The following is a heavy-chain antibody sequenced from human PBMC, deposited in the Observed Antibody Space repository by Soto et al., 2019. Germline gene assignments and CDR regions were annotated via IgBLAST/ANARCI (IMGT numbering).Heavy chain of an antibody. CDR1: GFTFNSYN. CDR2: ISHSSHYI. D-gene: IGHD6-6*01. J-gene: IGHJ4*02. Sequence: GGSLRLSCAASGFTFNSYNMKWVRQAPGKGLEWVSSISHSSHYIYYADSMKGRFTISRDNAKNSLYLQMNSLRAEDTAVYYCASGGSSLNFDSWGQGTLVTVSS. V-gene: IGHV3-21*01. CDR3: ASGGSSLNFDS.